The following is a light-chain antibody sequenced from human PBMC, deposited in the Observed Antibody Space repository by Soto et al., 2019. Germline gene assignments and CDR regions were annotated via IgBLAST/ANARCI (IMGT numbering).Light chain of an antibody. CDR2: DAS. Sequence: EIVMTQSPATLSVSPGERATLSCRASQSVSSNLAWYQQKPGQAPRLLIYDASNRATGIPARFSGSGSGTDFTLTISSLEPEDFAVYYCHQRSNWPSWTFGQGTKVDI. CDR1: QSVSSN. J-gene: IGKJ1*01. CDR3: HQRSNWPSWT. V-gene: IGKV3-11*01.